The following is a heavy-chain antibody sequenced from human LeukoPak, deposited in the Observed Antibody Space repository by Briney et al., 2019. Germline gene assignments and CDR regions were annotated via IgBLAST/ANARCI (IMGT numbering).Heavy chain of an antibody. D-gene: IGHD1-26*01. Sequence: SVKVSCKASGYTFTGYYMHWVRQAPGQGLEWMGWINPNSGGTNYAQKFQGRVTMTRDTSISTAYMELSRLRSDDTAVYYCAREPGGSKIAFDIWGQGTMVTVSS. CDR2: INPNSGGT. J-gene: IGHJ3*02. V-gene: IGHV1-2*02. CDR1: GYTFTGYY. CDR3: AREPGGSKIAFDI.